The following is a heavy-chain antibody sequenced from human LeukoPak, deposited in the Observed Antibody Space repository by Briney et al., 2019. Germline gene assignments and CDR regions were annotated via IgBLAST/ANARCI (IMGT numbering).Heavy chain of an antibody. CDR3: ARAHRYSHGLDAFDI. J-gene: IGHJ3*02. CDR2: IGTAGDT. CDR1: GFTFSSYD. D-gene: IGHD5-18*01. Sequence: GGSLRLSCAASGFTFSSYDMHWVRQATGKGLEWVSAIGTAGDTYYPGSVKGRFTISRENAKNSLYLQMNSLRAGDTAVYYCARAHRYSHGLDAFDIWGQGTMVTVSS. V-gene: IGHV3-13*01.